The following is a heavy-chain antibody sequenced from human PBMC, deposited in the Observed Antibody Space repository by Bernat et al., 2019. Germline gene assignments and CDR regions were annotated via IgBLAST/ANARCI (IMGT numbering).Heavy chain of an antibody. Sequence: EVQLLESGGGLVQPGGSLRLSCAASGFTFSNYAMSWVRQAPGRGLEWVGRIRSKTDGGTSDYAPPVKGRFIISRDDSIDTVYLQMNSLKTEDTGVYYCVWVTLWGQGTLVTVSS. J-gene: IGHJ4*02. CDR2: IRSKTDGGTS. CDR3: VWVTL. V-gene: IGHV3-15*01. D-gene: IGHD2-21*02. CDR1: GFTFSNYA.